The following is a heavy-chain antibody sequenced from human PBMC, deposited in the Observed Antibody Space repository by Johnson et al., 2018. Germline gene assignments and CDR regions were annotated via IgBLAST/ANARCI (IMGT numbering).Heavy chain of an antibody. CDR2: ISWNSGSI. CDR3: AKDNGRGWLSFQH. D-gene: IGHD3-10*01. Sequence: EVQLVESGGGLVQPGRSLRLSCAASGFTFDDYAMHWVRQAPGKGLEWVSGISWNSGSIGYADSVKGRFTISRDNAKNSLYLQMNRLRAEDTALYYCAKDNGRGWLSFQHWGQGTLVTVSS. CDR1: GFTFDDYA. V-gene: IGHV3-9*01. J-gene: IGHJ1*01.